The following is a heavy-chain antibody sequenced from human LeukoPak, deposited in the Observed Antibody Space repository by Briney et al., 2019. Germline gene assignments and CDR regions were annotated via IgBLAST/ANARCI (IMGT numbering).Heavy chain of an antibody. CDR2: MNPNSGNT. J-gene: IGHJ5*02. CDR1: GYTFTSYD. V-gene: IGHV1-8*01. D-gene: IGHD6-13*01. Sequence: ASVKVSCKASGYTFTSYDINWVRQATGQGLEWMGWMNPNSGNTGYAQKFQGRVTMTRNTSISTAYMELSSLRSEDTAVYYCARDRSSTINWFDPWGQGTLVTVSS. CDR3: ARDRSSTINWFDP.